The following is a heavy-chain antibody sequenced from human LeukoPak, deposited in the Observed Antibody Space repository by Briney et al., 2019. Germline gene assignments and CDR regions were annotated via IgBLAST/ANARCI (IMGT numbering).Heavy chain of an antibody. CDR1: GYIFTNYW. V-gene: IGHV5-51*01. D-gene: IGHD1-26*01. CDR2: IYPGDSDT. J-gene: IGHJ4*02. Sequence: GESLKISCKGSGYIFTNYWIGWVRQMPGKGLEWMGIIYPGDSDTRYSPSFQGQVTISADKSISTAYPQRSSLKASDTAIYYCARHRSGSYHSTLDYWGQGILVTVSS. CDR3: ARHRSGSYHSTLDY.